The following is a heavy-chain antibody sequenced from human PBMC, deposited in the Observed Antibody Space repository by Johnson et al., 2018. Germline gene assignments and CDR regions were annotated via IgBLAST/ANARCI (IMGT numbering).Heavy chain of an antibody. CDR2: ISYDGSNK. D-gene: IGHD1-7*01. V-gene: IGHV3-30-3*01. CDR1: GFTFSSYA. Sequence: QVQLVESGGGVVQPGRSLRLSCAASGFTFSSYAMHWVRQAPGKGLEWVAVISYDGSNKYYAASVKGRFTISRDNSKNTLYLQMNSLRAEEPAVYYCAGDITGTRGWDAFNIWGQGTTVTVSS. CDR3: AGDITGTRGWDAFNI. J-gene: IGHJ3*02.